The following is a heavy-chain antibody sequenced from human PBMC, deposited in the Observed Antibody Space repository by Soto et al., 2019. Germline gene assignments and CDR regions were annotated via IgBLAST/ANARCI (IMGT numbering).Heavy chain of an antibody. CDR1: GFALTSNS. J-gene: IGHJ4*02. CDR3: ARVGEMGYFDY. CDR2: IDYNGGRT. Sequence: GGSLRLSCAASGFALTSNSMHWVRQAPGKGLEYVSAIDYNGGRTFYADSVKDRFTISRDNSKNILYLQMGSLRSEDSAVYYCARVGEMGYFDYWGQGALVTVSS. D-gene: IGHD2-8*01. V-gene: IGHV3-64*02.